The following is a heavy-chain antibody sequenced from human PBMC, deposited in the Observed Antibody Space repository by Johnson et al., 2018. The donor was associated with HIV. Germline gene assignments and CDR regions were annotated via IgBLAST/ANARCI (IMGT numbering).Heavy chain of an antibody. D-gene: IGHD3-22*01. Sequence: QVQLVESGGGVVRPGRSLRLSCTASGFTFSNYPMHWVRQAPGKGLEWVAVVSFDGSKKYHADSVKGRFTISRDNSKNTLFLQMNSLRTEDTAVYYCATGDYDGFWGQGTMVTISS. CDR3: ATGDYDGF. V-gene: IGHV3-30*04. CDR2: VSFDGSKK. J-gene: IGHJ3*01. CDR1: GFTFSNYP.